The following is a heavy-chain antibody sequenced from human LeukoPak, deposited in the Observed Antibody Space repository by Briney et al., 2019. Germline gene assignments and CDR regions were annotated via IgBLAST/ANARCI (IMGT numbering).Heavy chain of an antibody. J-gene: IGHJ4*02. CDR3: ARGSGSYYGTD. CDR1: GYTFTTYT. Sequence: ASVKVSCKASGYTFTTYTLHWVRQAPGQRLEWMGWINAGNGNTKYSQKFQGRVTMTRDTSTSTVYMELSSLRSEDTAVYYCARGSGSYYGTDWGQGTLVTVSS. CDR2: INAGNGNT. D-gene: IGHD1-26*01. V-gene: IGHV1-3*01.